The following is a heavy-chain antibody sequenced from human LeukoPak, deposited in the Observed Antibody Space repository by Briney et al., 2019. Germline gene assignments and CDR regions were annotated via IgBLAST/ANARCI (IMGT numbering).Heavy chain of an antibody. D-gene: IGHD3-9*01. J-gene: IGHJ4*02. Sequence: ASVKVSYKASGYTFTGYYVHWVRQAPGQGLEWMGWLNPNSGGTNYAQKFQGRVTMTRDTSISTAYMELSRLRSDDTAVYYCARGDHYDVLTGFQTPSHLSDYWGQGTLVTVSS. CDR2: LNPNSGGT. V-gene: IGHV1-2*02. CDR1: GYTFTGYY. CDR3: ARGDHYDVLTGFQTPSHLSDY.